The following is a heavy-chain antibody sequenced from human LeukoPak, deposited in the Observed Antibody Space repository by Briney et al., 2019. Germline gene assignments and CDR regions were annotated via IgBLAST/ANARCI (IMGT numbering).Heavy chain of an antibody. Sequence: PGGSLRLSCAASGFTFDDYAMHWVRQAPGKGLEWVSGISWNSGNIGYVDFVRGRFTISRDNAKNFLYLQMNSLRPEDTALYYCAKGTYYYDSSGPPDYFDSWGQGTLVTVSS. CDR1: GFTFDDYA. J-gene: IGHJ4*02. V-gene: IGHV3-9*01. CDR2: ISWNSGNI. D-gene: IGHD3-22*01. CDR3: AKGTYYYDSSGPPDYFDS.